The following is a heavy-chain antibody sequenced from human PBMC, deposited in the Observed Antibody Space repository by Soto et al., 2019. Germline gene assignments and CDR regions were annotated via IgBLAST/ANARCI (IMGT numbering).Heavy chain of an antibody. D-gene: IGHD6-19*01. Sequence: SETLSLTCAVYGGSFSGYYWSWIRQPPGKGLEWIGEINHSGSTNYNPSLKSRVTISVDTSKNQFSLKLSSVTAADTAVYYCASLTVAGNDYWGQGTPVT. J-gene: IGHJ4*02. CDR2: INHSGST. CDR1: GGSFSGYY. CDR3: ASLTVAGNDY. V-gene: IGHV4-34*01.